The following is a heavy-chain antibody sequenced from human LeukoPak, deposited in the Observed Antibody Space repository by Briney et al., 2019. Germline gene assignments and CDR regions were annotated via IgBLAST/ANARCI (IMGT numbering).Heavy chain of an antibody. D-gene: IGHD6-13*01. J-gene: IGHJ4*02. V-gene: IGHV4-39*07. CDR3: EIAAAGTGNDY. CDR1: GGAITSTAYY. CDR2: INYSGNT. Sequence: SETLPLTCTVSGGAITSTAYYWGWIRQSPGKGLEWIASINYSGNTYYNPSLQSRVTISVDTSKNQFSLKLSSVTAADTAVYYCEIAAAGTGNDYWGQGTLVTVSS.